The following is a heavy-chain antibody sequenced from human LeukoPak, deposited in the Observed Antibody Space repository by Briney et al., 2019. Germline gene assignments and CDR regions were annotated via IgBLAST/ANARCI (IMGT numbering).Heavy chain of an antibody. V-gene: IGHV3-23*01. CDR2: IFPSGGEI. J-gene: IGHJ4*02. Sequence: GGSLRLSCEASGFTFSAFAMIWVRQPPGKGLEWVSSIFPSGGEIHYADSVRGRFTISRDNSKSTLSLQMNSLRAEDTAIYYCATYRQVLLPFESWGQGTLVTVSS. D-gene: IGHD2/OR15-2a*01. CDR1: GFTFSAFA. CDR3: ATYRQVLLPFES.